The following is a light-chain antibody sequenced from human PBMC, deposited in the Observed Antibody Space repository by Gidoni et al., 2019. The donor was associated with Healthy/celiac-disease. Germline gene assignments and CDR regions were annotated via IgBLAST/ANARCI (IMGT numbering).Light chain of an antibody. CDR3: QQYYSYPWT. V-gene: IGKV1-8*01. CDR2: AAS. J-gene: IGKJ1*01. Sequence: AIRMTQSPSSFSASTGDRVTITCRASQGISSYLAWYQQKPGKAPKLLSYAASTLQSGVPSRFSGSGSGTDFTRTISCLQSEDFATYYCQQYYSYPWTFGQXTKVEIK. CDR1: QGISSY.